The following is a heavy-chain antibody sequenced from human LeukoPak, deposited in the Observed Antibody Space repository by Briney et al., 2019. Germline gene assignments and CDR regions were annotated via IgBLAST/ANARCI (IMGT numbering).Heavy chain of an antibody. Sequence: GASVEVSCKASGYTFTSYGISWVRQAPGQGLEWMGWISANNGNTKYAQKFQGRVTMTTDTSTSTAYMELRSLRSDDTAVYYCARHPEDTAIRGLFDYWGQGTLVTVSS. V-gene: IGHV1-18*01. J-gene: IGHJ4*02. D-gene: IGHD5-18*01. CDR2: ISANNGNT. CDR1: GYTFTSYG. CDR3: ARHPEDTAIRGLFDY.